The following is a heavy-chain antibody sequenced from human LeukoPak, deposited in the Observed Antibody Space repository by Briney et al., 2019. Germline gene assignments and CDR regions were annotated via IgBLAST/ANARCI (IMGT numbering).Heavy chain of an antibody. CDR3: ARAFYGDYTGPWYFDL. CDR1: GFTVSSNY. D-gene: IGHD4-17*01. V-gene: IGHV3-53*01. Sequence: PGRSLTLSCAASGFTVSSNYMSWVRQAPGKGLEWVSLIYSGGSIYYADSVKGRFTISRDNSKNMVYFQMNSLRAEDTAVYYCARAFYGDYTGPWYFDLWGRGTLVTVSS. CDR2: IYSGGSI. J-gene: IGHJ2*01.